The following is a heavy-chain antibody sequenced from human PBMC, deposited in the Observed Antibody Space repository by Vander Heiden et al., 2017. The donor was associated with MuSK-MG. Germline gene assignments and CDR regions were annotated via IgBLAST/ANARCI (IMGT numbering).Heavy chain of an antibody. J-gene: IGHJ6*02. CDR1: GFTFSSSG. D-gene: IGHD3-10*01. Sequence: QVQLVESGGGVVQPRRSLRLSCAASGFTFSSSGMPWVRQAPGKGLEWVAVIWYDGSNKYYADSVKGRFTISRDNSKNTLYLQMNSLRAEDTAVYYCAKDRYYYGSGSYYGMDVWGQGTTVTVSS. CDR2: IWYDGSNK. CDR3: AKDRYYYGSGSYYGMDV. V-gene: IGHV3-33*06.